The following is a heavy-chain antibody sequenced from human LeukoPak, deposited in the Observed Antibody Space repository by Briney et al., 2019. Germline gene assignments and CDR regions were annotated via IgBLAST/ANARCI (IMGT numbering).Heavy chain of an antibody. J-gene: IGHJ4*02. Sequence: PGGSLRLSCVASGFTFSSYSMNWVRQAPGKGLGWVSYISSSGSSIKYADSVKGRFTLSRDNAKNSLYLQMNSLRDEDTAVYYCARDQDWAFDYWGQGTLVTVSS. CDR1: GFTFSSYS. CDR2: ISSSGSSI. CDR3: ARDQDWAFDY. V-gene: IGHV3-48*02. D-gene: IGHD3-9*01.